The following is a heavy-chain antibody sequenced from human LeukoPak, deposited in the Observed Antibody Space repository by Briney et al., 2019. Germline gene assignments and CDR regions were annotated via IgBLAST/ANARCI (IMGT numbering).Heavy chain of an antibody. D-gene: IGHD6-13*01. CDR3: ARGYSSSWYPFDY. Sequence: GGSLRLSCAASGFTFISYTMTWVRQAPGKGLEWVSYISSSSSYIYYADSVKGRFTISRDNSKNTLYLQMNSLRAEDTAVYYCARGYSSSWYPFDYWGQGTLVTVSS. CDR1: GFTFISYT. V-gene: IGHV3-21*04. J-gene: IGHJ4*02. CDR2: ISSSSSYI.